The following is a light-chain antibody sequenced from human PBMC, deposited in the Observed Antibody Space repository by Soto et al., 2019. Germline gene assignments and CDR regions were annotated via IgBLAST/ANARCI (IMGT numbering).Light chain of an antibody. J-gene: IGLJ2*01. CDR2: QDT. Sequence: SYELTQPPSVSVSPGQTASITCSGDKLGDKYACWYQQKPGQSPVLVIYQDTKRPSRIPERFSGSNSGNTATLTISGTQAMDEADYYCQAWDSSTGHVVFGGGTKLTVL. CDR1: KLGDKY. V-gene: IGLV3-1*01. CDR3: QAWDSSTGHVV.